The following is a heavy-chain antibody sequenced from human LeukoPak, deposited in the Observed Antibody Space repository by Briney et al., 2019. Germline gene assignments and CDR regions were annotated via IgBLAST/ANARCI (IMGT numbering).Heavy chain of an antibody. CDR2: ISPYNGNT. J-gene: IGHJ4*02. Sequence: EASVKVSCKASGYTFTSYGVSWVRQAPGQGLKWLGWISPYNGNTNYAQKLQGRVTMTTDTSTSTAYMELRSLRSDDTAVYYCARGGLMYYFDYWGQGTLVTVSS. CDR3: ARGGLMYYFDY. V-gene: IGHV1-18*01. D-gene: IGHD3-16*01. CDR1: GYTFTSYG.